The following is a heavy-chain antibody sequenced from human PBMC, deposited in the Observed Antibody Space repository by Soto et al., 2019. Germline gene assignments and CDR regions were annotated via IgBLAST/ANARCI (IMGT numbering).Heavy chain of an antibody. CDR1: GGSISSSSYY. Sequence: PSETLSLTCTVSGGSISSSSYYWGWIRQPPGKGLEWIGSIYYSGSTYYNPSLKSRVTISVDTSKNQFSLKLSSVTAADTAVYYCAGQKIYYDFWSSYWRRGFDYWGQGTLVTVSS. CDR3: AGQKIYYDFWSSYWRRGFDY. D-gene: IGHD3-3*01. J-gene: IGHJ4*02. CDR2: IYYSGST. V-gene: IGHV4-39*01.